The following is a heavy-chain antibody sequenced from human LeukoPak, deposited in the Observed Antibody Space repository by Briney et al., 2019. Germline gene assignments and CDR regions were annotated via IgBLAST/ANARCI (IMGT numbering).Heavy chain of an antibody. Sequence: GGSLRLSCAASGFTFSNYGVHWVRQAPGMGLEWLAFIRYDGSNNYYADSVKGRFTISRDNSKNTLYLQMSSLRAEDTAVYYCAKAYTSSLSRGYFDYWGQGTLVTVSS. CDR2: IRYDGSNN. CDR3: AKAYTSSLSRGYFDY. V-gene: IGHV3-30*02. CDR1: GFTFSNYG. J-gene: IGHJ4*02. D-gene: IGHD6-13*01.